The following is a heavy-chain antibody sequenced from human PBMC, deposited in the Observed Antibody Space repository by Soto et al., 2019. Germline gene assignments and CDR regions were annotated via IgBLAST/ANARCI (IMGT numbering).Heavy chain of an antibody. D-gene: IGHD3-22*01. CDR1: GGTFTSYR. CDR2: IIPTFGTA. CDR3: ARGGWIITGYGMDV. Sequence: GASVKVSCKASGGTFTSYRINWVRQAPGQGLEWMGEIIPTFGTANYAQKFQGRVTINADKSTSTAYMEMSSLTSEDTAVYYCARGGWIITGYGMDVWGQGTTVTVSS. J-gene: IGHJ6*02. V-gene: IGHV1-69*06.